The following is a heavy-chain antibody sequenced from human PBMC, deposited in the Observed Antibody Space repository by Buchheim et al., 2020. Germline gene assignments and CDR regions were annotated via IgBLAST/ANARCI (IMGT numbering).Heavy chain of an antibody. CDR1: GGSISSYY. Sequence: QVQLQESGPGLVKPSETLSLTCTVSGGSISSYYWSWIRQPPGKGLEWIGYIYYSGSTNYNPSLKSRVTISVDTSKNQFSLKLSSVTAADTAVYYCARCRDFWSGYLVGWFDPWGQGTL. J-gene: IGHJ5*02. CDR2: IYYSGST. V-gene: IGHV4-59*01. D-gene: IGHD3-3*01. CDR3: ARCRDFWSGYLVGWFDP.